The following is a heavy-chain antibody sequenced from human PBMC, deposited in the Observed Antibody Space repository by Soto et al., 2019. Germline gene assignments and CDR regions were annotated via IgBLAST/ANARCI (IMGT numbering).Heavy chain of an antibody. D-gene: IGHD6-19*01. CDR2: IIPIFGTA. Sequence: SVKVSCKASGGTFSSYAISWVRQAPGQGLEWMGGIIPIFGTANYAQKFQGRVTITADKSTSTAYMELSRLRSEDTAVYYCARRRRVRYSSGWHDYYYYGMDVWGQGTTVTVSS. CDR1: GGTFSSYA. V-gene: IGHV1-69*06. J-gene: IGHJ6*02. CDR3: ARRRRVRYSSGWHDYYYYGMDV.